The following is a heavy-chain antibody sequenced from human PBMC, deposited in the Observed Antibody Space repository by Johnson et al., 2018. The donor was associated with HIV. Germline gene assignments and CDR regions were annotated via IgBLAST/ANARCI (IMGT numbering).Heavy chain of an antibody. D-gene: IGHD5-18*01. CDR1: GFIFSGFG. J-gene: IGHJ3*02. V-gene: IGHV3-7*05. Sequence: VQLVESGGGVVRPGRPLRLSCAASGFIFSGFGLHWVRQAPGKGLEWVADIKQDGSEKYYVDSVKGRFTISRDNAKNSLYLQMNRLRAEDTALYYCAKDVFYSYGRDAFDIWGQGTMVTVSS. CDR3: AKDVFYSYGRDAFDI. CDR2: IKQDGSEK.